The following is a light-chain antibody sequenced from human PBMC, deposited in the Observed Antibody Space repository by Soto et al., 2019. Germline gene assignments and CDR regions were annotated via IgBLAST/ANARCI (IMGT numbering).Light chain of an antibody. J-gene: IGKJ4*01. CDR1: QDIRNF. Sequence: DIRLTQSPSFLSASLGDRVTITCRASQDIRNFLAWYQQHPGTAPKLLIYSASSPHSGVSSRFSAAGSGTEFTLTITSLQPEDSATYFCQYLNTFSAITFGGGTNVEI. CDR2: SAS. CDR3: QYLNTFSAIT. V-gene: IGKV1-9*01.